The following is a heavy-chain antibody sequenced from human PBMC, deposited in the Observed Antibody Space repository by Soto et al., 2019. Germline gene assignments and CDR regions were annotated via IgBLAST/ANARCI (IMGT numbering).Heavy chain of an antibody. J-gene: IGHJ6*02. D-gene: IGHD2-2*01. CDR3: ARVDTFVPAAMYWYYYGMDV. CDR2: ISYDGSNK. Sequence: PGGSLRLSCAASGFTFSSYAMHWVRQAPGKGLEWVAVISYDGSNKYYADSVKGRFTISRDNSKNTLYLQMNSLRAEDTAVYYCARVDTFVPAAMYWYYYGMDVWGQGTKVTVSS. V-gene: IGHV3-30-3*01. CDR1: GFTFSSYA.